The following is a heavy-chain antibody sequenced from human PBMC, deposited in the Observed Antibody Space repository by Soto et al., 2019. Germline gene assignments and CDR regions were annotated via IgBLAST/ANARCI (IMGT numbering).Heavy chain of an antibody. CDR3: ARGHFDW. Sequence: EVQVVESGGALVQPGGSLRLSCAASGFTVSSYYMSWVRQAPGKGLEWVSVIYTGGSTSYAVSVRGRFTISRDNSKNTLYLKMNSLGVEDTAVYYCARGHFDWWGQGTLVTVSS. V-gene: IGHV3-66*01. CDR1: GFTVSSYY. J-gene: IGHJ4*02. CDR2: IYTGGST.